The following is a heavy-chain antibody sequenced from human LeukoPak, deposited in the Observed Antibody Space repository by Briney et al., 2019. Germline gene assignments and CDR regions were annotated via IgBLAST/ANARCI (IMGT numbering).Heavy chain of an antibody. V-gene: IGHV3-30*18. CDR1: GFTFSSYG. CDR2: ISYDGSDK. D-gene: IGHD6-19*01. J-gene: IGHJ4*02. CDR3: AKDEGSGSHGGIDY. Sequence: PGRSLRLSCAASGFTFSSYGMHWVRQAPGKGLEWVAVISYDGSDKYYADSVKGRFTISRGNSKNTLYLQMNSLRAEDTAVYYCAKDEGSGSHGGIDYWGQGTMVTVSS.